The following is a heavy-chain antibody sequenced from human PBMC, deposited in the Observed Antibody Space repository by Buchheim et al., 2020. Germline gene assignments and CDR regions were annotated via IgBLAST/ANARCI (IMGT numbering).Heavy chain of an antibody. CDR1: GFTFSSYW. CDR3: ARVVKDIVVVPAARYYYYYMDV. J-gene: IGHJ6*03. V-gene: IGHV3-7*02. D-gene: IGHD2-2*01. Sequence: EVQLVESGGGLVQPGGSLRLSCAASGFTFSSYWMSWVRQAPGKGLEWVANIKQDGSEKYYVDSVKGRFTISRDNSKNTLYLQMNSLRAEDTAVYYCARVVKDIVVVPAARYYYYYMDVWGKGTT. CDR2: IKQDGSEK.